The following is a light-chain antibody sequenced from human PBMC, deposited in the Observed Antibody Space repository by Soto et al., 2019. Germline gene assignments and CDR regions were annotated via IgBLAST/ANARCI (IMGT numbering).Light chain of an antibody. CDR3: QHHNSYSQT. Sequence: DIQMTQSPPTLSASVGDRVTITCRASKSIRHYLAWYQQMPGKAPKLLIYGASTLQSGVPSRFSGSGSGTDFTLTISSLQPDDFGPYFCQHHNSYSQTFGQGTKVEIK. CDR2: GAS. J-gene: IGKJ1*01. V-gene: IGKV1-5*01. CDR1: KSIRHY.